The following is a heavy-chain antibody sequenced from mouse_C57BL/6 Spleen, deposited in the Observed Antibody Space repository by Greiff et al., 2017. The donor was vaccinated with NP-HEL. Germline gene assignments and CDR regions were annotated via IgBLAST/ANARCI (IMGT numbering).Heavy chain of an antibody. D-gene: IGHD2-4*01. Sequence: QVTLKECGPGILQSSQTLSLTCSFSGFSLSTSGMGVSWIRQPSGKGLEWLAHIYWDDDKRYNPSLKSRLTISKDTSRNQVFLKITSVDTADTATYYCARRNDYDDYYAMDYWGQGTSVTVSS. CDR2: IYWDDDK. J-gene: IGHJ4*01. CDR3: ARRNDYDDYYAMDY. V-gene: IGHV8-12*01. CDR1: GFSLSTSGMG.